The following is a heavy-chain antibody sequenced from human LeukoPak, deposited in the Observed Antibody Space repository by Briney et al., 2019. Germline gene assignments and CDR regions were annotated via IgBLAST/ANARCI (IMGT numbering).Heavy chain of an antibody. CDR2: INHSGST. J-gene: IGHJ4*02. CDR1: GGSFSGYY. Sequence: PSETLSLTCAVYGGSFSGYYWSWIRQPPGKGLEWIGEINHSGSTNYNPSLKSRVTISVDTSKNQFSLKLSSVTAADTAVYYCARLYSEDYFDYWGQGTLVTVSS. V-gene: IGHV4-34*01. D-gene: IGHD2-8*01. CDR3: ARLYSEDYFDY.